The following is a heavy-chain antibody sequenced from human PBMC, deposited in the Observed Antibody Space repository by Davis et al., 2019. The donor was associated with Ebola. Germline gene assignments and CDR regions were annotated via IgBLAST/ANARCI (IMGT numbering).Heavy chain of an antibody. D-gene: IGHD3-22*01. CDR3: ARKPRVLYDSRTDLGFDY. V-gene: IGHV4-30-2*01. CDR2: IYHSGST. Sequence: PSETLFLTCTVSGGSISSGDYYWSWIRQPPGKGLEWIGYIYHSGSTYYNPSLKSRVTISVDRSKNQFSLKLSSVTAADTAVYYCARKPRVLYDSRTDLGFDYWGQGSLVTVSS. CDR1: GGSISSGDYY. J-gene: IGHJ4*02.